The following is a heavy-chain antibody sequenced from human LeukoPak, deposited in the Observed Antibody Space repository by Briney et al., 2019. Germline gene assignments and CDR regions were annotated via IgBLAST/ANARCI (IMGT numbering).Heavy chain of an antibody. CDR3: AREFEATGFWALDY. CDR2: MNDDGRVV. Sequence: PGGSLRLSCRVSGFTFNNYWMHWVRQAPGKGLVWVSRMNDDGRVVTYADSVKGRFTISRDNARNTLYLQMNSLRAEDTAVYYCAREFEATGFWALDYWGQGTLVTVSS. D-gene: IGHD3-16*01. J-gene: IGHJ4*02. V-gene: IGHV3-74*01. CDR1: GFTFNNYW.